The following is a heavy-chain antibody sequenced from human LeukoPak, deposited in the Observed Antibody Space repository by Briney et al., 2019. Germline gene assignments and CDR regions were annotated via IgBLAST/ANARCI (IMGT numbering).Heavy chain of an antibody. CDR2: IYFSGST. CDR3: ARDSCSSTSCRKKFDN. J-gene: IGHJ4*02. D-gene: IGHD2-2*01. Sequence: SETLSLTCTVSGYSISSANYYWGWVRQPPGKGLEWIGSIYFSGSTYYDPFLKSRVTISVETSKVQFSLKLSSVTAADTAVYYCARDSCSSTSCRKKFDNWGQGTLVTVSS. V-gene: IGHV4-39*07. CDR1: GYSISSANYY.